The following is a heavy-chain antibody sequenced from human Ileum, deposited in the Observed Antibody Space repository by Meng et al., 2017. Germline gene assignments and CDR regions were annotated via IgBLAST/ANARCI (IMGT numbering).Heavy chain of an antibody. V-gene: IGHV3-48*03. D-gene: IGHD2-15*01. J-gene: IGHJ4*02. CDR3: ARAGYCSGGSCRGDY. CDR1: GFTFSSYE. CDR2: ISSSGSTI. Sequence: GGSLRLSCAASGFTFSSYEMNWVRQAPGKGLEWVSYISSSGSTIYYADSVKGRFTISRDNDKNSLYLQMNSLRAEDTAVYYCARAGYCSGGSCRGDYWGQGTLVTVSS.